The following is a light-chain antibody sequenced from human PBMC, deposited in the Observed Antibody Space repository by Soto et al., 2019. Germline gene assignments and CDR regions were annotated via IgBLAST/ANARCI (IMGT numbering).Light chain of an antibody. CDR3: QQYDSSPRT. Sequence: EIVLTQSPATLSLSLGERATLSCRASQSIGSYLAWYHHKLGQPPRLLIYDASNRATGIPDRFSGSGSGTDFTLTISRLEPEDFAVYWCQQYDSSPRTFGQGTKVDI. J-gene: IGKJ1*01. CDR1: QSIGSY. CDR2: DAS. V-gene: IGKV3-20*01.